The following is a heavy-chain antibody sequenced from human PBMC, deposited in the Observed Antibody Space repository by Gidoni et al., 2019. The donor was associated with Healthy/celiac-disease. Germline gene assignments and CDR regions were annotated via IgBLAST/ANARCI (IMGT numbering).Heavy chain of an antibody. V-gene: IGHV3-48*01. D-gene: IGHD3-22*01. CDR3: ARDGYYYDSIYYYYGMDV. Sequence: EVQLVESGGGLVQPGGSLRLSCAASGFTFSSYSMNWVRQAPGKGLEWVSYISSSSSTIYYADSVKGRFTISRDNAKNSLYLQMNSLRAEDTAVYYCARDGYYYDSIYYYYGMDVWGQGTTVTVSS. CDR2: ISSSSSTI. CDR1: GFTFSSYS. J-gene: IGHJ6*02.